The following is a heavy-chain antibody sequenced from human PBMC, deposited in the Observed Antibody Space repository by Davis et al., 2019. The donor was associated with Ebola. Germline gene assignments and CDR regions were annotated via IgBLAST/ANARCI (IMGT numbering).Heavy chain of an antibody. D-gene: IGHD2-15*01. V-gene: IGHV1-69*13. CDR3: ARGGYCSGGSCWYFDY. CDR2: IIPIFGTA. CDR1: GGTFSSYA. Sequence: SVKVSCKASGGTFSSYAISWVRQAPGQGLEWMGGIIPIFGTANYAQKFQGRVTITADESTSTAYMELSSLRSDDTAVYYCARGGYCSGGSCWYFDYWGQGTLVTVSS. J-gene: IGHJ4*02.